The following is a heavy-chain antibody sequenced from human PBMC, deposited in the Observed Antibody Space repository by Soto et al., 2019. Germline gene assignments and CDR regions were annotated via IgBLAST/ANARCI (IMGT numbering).Heavy chain of an antibody. V-gene: IGHV3-33*01. J-gene: IGHJ1*01. D-gene: IGHD1-26*01. CDR2: IWYDGSNK. CDR3: ARDQGAYAEYFQH. CDR1: GFTFSSYG. Sequence: VQLVESGGGVVQPGRSLRLSCAASGFTFSSYGMHWVRQAPGKGLEWVALIWYDGSNKYYADSVKGRFTISRDNSKNTLYRQMNILRAEDTAVYYCARDQGAYAEYFQHWGQGTLVTVSS.